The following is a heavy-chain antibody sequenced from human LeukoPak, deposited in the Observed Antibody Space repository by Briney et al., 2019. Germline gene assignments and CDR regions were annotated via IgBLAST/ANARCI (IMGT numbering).Heavy chain of an antibody. Sequence: GESLKISCQGSGYRFTSYWIGWARQLPGKGLEWMGIIYPVDSDTRYSPSFQGQVTISTDKSISTAYLQWSSLKASDTTMYYCARPYSGYDLGYWGQGTLVTVSS. J-gene: IGHJ4*02. CDR2: IYPVDSDT. CDR3: ARPYSGYDLGY. CDR1: GYRFTSYW. D-gene: IGHD5-12*01. V-gene: IGHV5-51*01.